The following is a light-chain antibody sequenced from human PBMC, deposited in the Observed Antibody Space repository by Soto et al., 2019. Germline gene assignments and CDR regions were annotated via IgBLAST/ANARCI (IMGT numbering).Light chain of an antibody. CDR1: QSISSY. J-gene: IGKJ4*01. CDR2: AAS. V-gene: IGKV1-39*01. CDR3: QQSISAPLT. Sequence: DIQMTQSPSSLSASVGDRVTITCRASQSISSYLNWYQQKPGKAPKLLIYAASSLQSGVPSRFSGSGSGTDFTLTIASLQPEESAGYFCQQSISAPLTFGGGTKVEIK.